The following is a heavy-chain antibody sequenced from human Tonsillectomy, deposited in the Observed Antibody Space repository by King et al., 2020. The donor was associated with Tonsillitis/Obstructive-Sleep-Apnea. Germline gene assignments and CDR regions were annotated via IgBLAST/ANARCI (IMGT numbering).Heavy chain of an antibody. CDR2: INPNSGGT. V-gene: IGHV1-2*04. Sequence: QLVQSGAEVKKPGASVKVSCKASGYTFTGYYMHWVRQAPGQGLEWMGWINPNSGGTNYAQKFQGWVTMTRDTSISTAYMELSMLRSDDTAVYYCARARAIVVVPAAIDWFDPWGQGTLVTVSS. D-gene: IGHD2-2*02. CDR3: ARARAIVVVPAAIDWFDP. CDR1: GYTFTGYY. J-gene: IGHJ5*02.